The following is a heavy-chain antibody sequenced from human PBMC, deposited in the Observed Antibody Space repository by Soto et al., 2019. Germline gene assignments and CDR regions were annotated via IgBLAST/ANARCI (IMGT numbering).Heavy chain of an antibody. CDR1: GFTFSSYG. CDR2: ISYDGSNK. D-gene: IGHD6-13*01. Sequence: GGSLRLSCAASGFTFSSYGMHWVRQAPGKGLEWVAVISYDGSNKYYAESVKGRFTISRDNSKNTLYLQMNSLRAEDTAVYYCAKDPTLSSWYNWFDPWGQGTLVTVSS. V-gene: IGHV3-30*18. J-gene: IGHJ5*02. CDR3: AKDPTLSSWYNWFDP.